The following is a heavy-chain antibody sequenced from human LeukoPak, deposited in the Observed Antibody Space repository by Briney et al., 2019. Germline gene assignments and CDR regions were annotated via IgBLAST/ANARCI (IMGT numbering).Heavy chain of an antibody. CDR1: GFTFSSYG. Sequence: GGSLRLSCAASGFTFSSYGMHWVRQAPGKGLEWVAVISYDGSNKYYADSVKGRFTISGDNSKNTLYLQMNSLRAEDTAVYYCAKVMWNAAMVTFLDYWGQGTLVTVSS. CDR2: ISYDGSNK. CDR3: AKVMWNAAMVTFLDY. J-gene: IGHJ4*02. V-gene: IGHV3-30*18. D-gene: IGHD5-18*01.